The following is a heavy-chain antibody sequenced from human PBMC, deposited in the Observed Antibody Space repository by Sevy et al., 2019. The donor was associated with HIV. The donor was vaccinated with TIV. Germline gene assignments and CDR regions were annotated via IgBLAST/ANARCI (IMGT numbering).Heavy chain of an antibody. CDR2: ISRSGDRI. CDR1: GFPFDYYA. Sequence: GGSLRLSCAASGFPFDYYAMHWVRQAPGKGLEWVSGISRSGDRIAYAGSVKGRFTISRDNAKNSLYLQMNSLRADDTAFYHCTKADVPRESAAGDYFDLWGRGTLVTVSS. J-gene: IGHJ2*01. CDR3: TKADVPRESAAGDYFDL. D-gene: IGHD6-13*01. V-gene: IGHV3-9*01.